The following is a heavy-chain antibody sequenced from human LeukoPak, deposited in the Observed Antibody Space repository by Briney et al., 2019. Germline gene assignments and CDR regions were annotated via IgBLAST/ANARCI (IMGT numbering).Heavy chain of an antibody. CDR1: GFTFSDYY. J-gene: IGHJ5*02. D-gene: IGHD2-2*01. CDR3: ARDPRGYCSSTSCHPWFDP. Sequence: GGSLRLSCAASGFTFSDYYMSWIRQAPGKGLEWVSYISSSGSTIYYADSVKGRFTISRDNAKNSLYLQVNSLRAEDTAVYYCARDPRGYCSSTSCHPWFDPWGQGTLVTVSS. V-gene: IGHV3-11*01. CDR2: ISSSGSTI.